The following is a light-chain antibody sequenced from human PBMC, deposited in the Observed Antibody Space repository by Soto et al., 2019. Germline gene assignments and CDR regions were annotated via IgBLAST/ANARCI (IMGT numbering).Light chain of an antibody. CDR3: QQYNTFLT. Sequence: IEMTQSPGTLAASVGDSVTITCRASQLISSWLAWYQQKPGKAPNLLIYDAPTLQSGVPSRLSGSGSGTEFTLTISSLHPDDSPTYYCQQYNTFLTFGGGTKVDIK. CDR2: DAP. CDR1: QLISSW. J-gene: IGKJ4*01. V-gene: IGKV1-5*03.